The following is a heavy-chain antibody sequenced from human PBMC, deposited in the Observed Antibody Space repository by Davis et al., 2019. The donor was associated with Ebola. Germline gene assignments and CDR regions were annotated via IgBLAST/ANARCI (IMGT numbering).Heavy chain of an antibody. CDR2: ISYDGSNK. CDR1: GFTFTGFA. Sequence: GGSLRLSCAASGFTFTGFALHWVRQAPGKGLEWVAVISYDGSNKYFADSVQGRLTISRDNSKNTLYLQMNSLRAEDTAVYYCAREGRFLEWLLYGMDVWGQGTTVTVSS. V-gene: IGHV3-30*04. CDR3: AREGRFLEWLLYGMDV. D-gene: IGHD3-3*01. J-gene: IGHJ6*02.